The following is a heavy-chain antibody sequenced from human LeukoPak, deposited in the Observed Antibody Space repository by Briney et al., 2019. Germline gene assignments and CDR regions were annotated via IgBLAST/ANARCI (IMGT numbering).Heavy chain of an antibody. V-gene: IGHV1-2*02. J-gene: IGHJ4*02. D-gene: IGHD1-7*01. CDR2: INSNSGGT. CDR1: GYTFTAYH. CDR3: AKENWIYDY. Sequence: ASGKVSCKASGYTFTAYHMHWVRQAPGQGLEWMGWINSNSGGTNYAQKFQGRVTLTRDTSITTAYMELSRLTSDDTAVYYCAKENWIYDYWGQGTLVTVSS.